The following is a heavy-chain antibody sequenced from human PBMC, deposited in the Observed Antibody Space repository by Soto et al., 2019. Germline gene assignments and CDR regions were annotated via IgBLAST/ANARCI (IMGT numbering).Heavy chain of an antibody. V-gene: IGHV3-7*01. Sequence: EVQLVESGGDLVQPGGSLRLSCTASGITLSRDWMTWVRQAPGKGLEWVASIKPDGSDKYYLDSVKGRFTISRDNTKNSLYLPTTGLRAEDTAIYYCAKLLDGVTALDYWGQGTLVTVSS. CDR1: GITLSRDW. J-gene: IGHJ4*02. D-gene: IGHD2-21*02. CDR2: IKPDGSDK. CDR3: AKLLDGVTALDY.